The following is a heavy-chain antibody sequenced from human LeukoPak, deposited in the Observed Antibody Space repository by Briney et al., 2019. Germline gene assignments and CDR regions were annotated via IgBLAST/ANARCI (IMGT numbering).Heavy chain of an antibody. CDR3: ARDYIVGATNPSYDY. V-gene: IGHV4-34*01. CDR1: GGSFSGYY. J-gene: IGHJ4*02. D-gene: IGHD1-26*01. CDR2: INHSGST. Sequence: PSETLSLTCAVYGGSFSGYYWSWIRQPPGKGLEWIGEINHSGSTNYNPSLKSRVTISVDTSKNQFSLKLSSVTAADTAVYYCARDYIVGATNPSYDYWGQGTLVTVSS.